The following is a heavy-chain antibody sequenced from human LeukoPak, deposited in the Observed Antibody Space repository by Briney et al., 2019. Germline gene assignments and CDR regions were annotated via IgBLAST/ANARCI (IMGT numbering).Heavy chain of an antibody. V-gene: IGHV3-7*01. CDR2: IKQDGSEK. CDR3: ARDSAGNDY. J-gene: IGHJ4*02. CDR1: GFTFSTYW. Sequence: TGGSLRLSCAASGFTFSTYWMSWVRQAPGEGLEWVANIKQDGSEKYYVDSVKGRFTISRDNAKNSLYLQMNSLRAEDTAMYYCARDSAGNDYWGQGTLVTVSS. D-gene: IGHD6-13*01.